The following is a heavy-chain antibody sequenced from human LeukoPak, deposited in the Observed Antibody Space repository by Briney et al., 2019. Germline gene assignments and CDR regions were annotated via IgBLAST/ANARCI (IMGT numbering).Heavy chain of an antibody. CDR1: GYSFTSYW. D-gene: IGHD3-22*01. Sequence: GESLKISCKGSGYSFTSYWIGWVRQMPGKGLEWMGIICPGDSDTRYSPSFQGQVTISADKSISTAYLQWSSLKASDTAMYYCASTYYYDSSGYSPFDYWGQGTLVTVSS. J-gene: IGHJ4*02. V-gene: IGHV5-51*01. CDR2: ICPGDSDT. CDR3: ASTYYYDSSGYSPFDY.